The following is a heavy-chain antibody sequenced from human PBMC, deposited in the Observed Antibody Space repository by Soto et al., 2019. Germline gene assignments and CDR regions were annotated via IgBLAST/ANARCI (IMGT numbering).Heavy chain of an antibody. CDR2: TSYDGSNN. D-gene: IGHD3-16*01. Sequence: QVQLVESGGGVVQPGTSLRLSCVGSGFTFRSYVIHWVRQAPGKGLEWVALTSYDGSNNFYGDYVKGRFTISRDNSRNTVELQMDSLRLEATALYYCARWGTTGGLDVWGQGTLVSVSS. CDR3: ARWGTTGGLDV. V-gene: IGHV3-33*05. J-gene: IGHJ4*02. CDR1: GFTFRSYV.